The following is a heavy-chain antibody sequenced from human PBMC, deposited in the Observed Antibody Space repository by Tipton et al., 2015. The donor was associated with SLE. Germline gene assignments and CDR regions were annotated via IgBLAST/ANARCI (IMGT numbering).Heavy chain of an antibody. V-gene: IGHV4-38-2*02. CDR1: GHSISSGYS. J-gene: IGHJ4*02. Sequence: GSLRLSCTVSGHSISSGYSWAWIRQPPGEGLEWIGSIYHSGGTYYNPSLKSRVTISVDTSKNQFSLQLSSVTAADTAVYYCATKERCRGGSGDHYWGQGTLVTVSS. D-gene: IGHD2-15*01. CDR2: IYHSGGT. CDR3: ATKERCRGGSGDHY.